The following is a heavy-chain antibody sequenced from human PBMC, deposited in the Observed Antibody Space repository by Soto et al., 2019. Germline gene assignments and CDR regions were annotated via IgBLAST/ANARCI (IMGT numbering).Heavy chain of an antibody. V-gene: IGHV3-21*01. D-gene: IGHD2-21*02. CDR2: IGRRSDI. Sequence: LRLSCEASGFSFSTYSMHWVRQAPGKGLEWVSSIGRRSDIYYADSVKGRFTVSRDNAKNSVSLQMNSLRDEDTAVYYCAREETAWPLAYGLDVWGQGTTVTVSS. CDR3: AREETAWPLAYGLDV. J-gene: IGHJ6*02. CDR1: GFSFSTYS.